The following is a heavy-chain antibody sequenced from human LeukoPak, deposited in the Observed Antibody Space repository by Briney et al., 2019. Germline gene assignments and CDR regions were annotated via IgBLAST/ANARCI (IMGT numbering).Heavy chain of an antibody. CDR1: GFTFSSFW. CDR2: INSDGSST. D-gene: IGHD3-10*01. V-gene: IGHV3-74*01. Sequence: GGSLRLSCAASGFTFSSFWMHWVRQAPGKGLVWVSRINSDGSSTNYADSVKGRFTISRDNAKNSLYLQMNSLRAEDTAFYYCARGILWFGEGAFDIWGQGTMVTVSS. J-gene: IGHJ3*02. CDR3: ARGILWFGEGAFDI.